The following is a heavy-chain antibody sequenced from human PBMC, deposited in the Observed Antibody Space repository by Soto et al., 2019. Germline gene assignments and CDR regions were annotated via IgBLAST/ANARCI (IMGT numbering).Heavy chain of an antibody. V-gene: IGHV4-59*01. CDR3: SRGYYYDSSGYYLGPYFQH. CDR1: GGSISSYY. Sequence: PSETLSLTCTVSGGSISSYYWSWIRQPPGKGLEWIGYIYYSGITNYNPSLKSRVTISVDTSKNQFSLKLSSVTAADTAVYYCSRGYYYDSSGYYLGPYFQHWGQGTLVTVSS. D-gene: IGHD3-22*01. J-gene: IGHJ1*01. CDR2: IYYSGIT.